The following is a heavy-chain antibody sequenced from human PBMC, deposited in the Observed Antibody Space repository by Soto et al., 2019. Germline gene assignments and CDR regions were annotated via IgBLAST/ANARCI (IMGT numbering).Heavy chain of an antibody. CDR2: IYSGGST. V-gene: IGHV3-66*01. Sequence: AGGSLRLSCAASGFTVSSNYMSWVRQAPGKGLEWVSVIYSGGSTYYADSVKGRFTISRDNSKNTLYLQMNSLRAEDTAVYYCARDKRGGTYYYDSSGYPHPLSYFDPWGQGTLVTVSP. CDR1: GFTVSSNY. CDR3: ARDKRGGTYYYDSSGYPHPLSYFDP. J-gene: IGHJ5*02. D-gene: IGHD3-22*01.